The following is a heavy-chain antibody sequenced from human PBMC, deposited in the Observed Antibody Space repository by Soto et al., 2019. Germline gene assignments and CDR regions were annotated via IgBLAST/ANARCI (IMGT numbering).Heavy chain of an antibody. CDR3: AIYEPFTAAPDIGMHA. D-gene: IGHD6-13*01. CDR2: INAGNGNT. Sequence: GASVKVSCKASGYTFTSYAMHWVRQAPGQRLEWMGWINAGNGNTKYSQKFQGRVTITRDTSASTAYMELRSLRSDDTAVYYCAIYEPFTAAPDIGMHAWRQGTTVTVPS. CDR1: GYTFTSYA. J-gene: IGHJ6*02. V-gene: IGHV1-3*01.